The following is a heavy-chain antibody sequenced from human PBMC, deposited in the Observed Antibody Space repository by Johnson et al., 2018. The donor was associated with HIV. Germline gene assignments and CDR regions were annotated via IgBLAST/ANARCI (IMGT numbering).Heavy chain of an antibody. Sequence: EVQLVESGGGLVQPGGSLRLSCAASGFTHSAYWMTWVRQAPGKGLEWVSGINWNGGSAGYTDSVRGRFTISRDSAQNSVSLQMNSLRAEDTAAYYCARELSHDAFDIWGQGTMVTVSS. J-gene: IGHJ3*02. D-gene: IGHD3-3*02. CDR1: GFTHSAYW. CDR3: ARELSHDAFDI. V-gene: IGHV3-20*04. CDR2: INWNGGSA.